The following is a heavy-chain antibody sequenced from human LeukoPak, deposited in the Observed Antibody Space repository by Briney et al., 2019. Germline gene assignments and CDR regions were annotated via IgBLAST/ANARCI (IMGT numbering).Heavy chain of an antibody. Sequence: SVKVSCKASGGTFNRYAISWVRQAPGQGLEWMGGIIPIFGTANYAQKFQGRVTITADESTSTAYMEVSSLRSEDTAVYYCARAYSGYDFFDYWGQGILVTVSS. D-gene: IGHD5-12*01. CDR1: GGTFNRYA. J-gene: IGHJ4*02. CDR3: ARAYSGYDFFDY. CDR2: IIPIFGTA. V-gene: IGHV1-69*01.